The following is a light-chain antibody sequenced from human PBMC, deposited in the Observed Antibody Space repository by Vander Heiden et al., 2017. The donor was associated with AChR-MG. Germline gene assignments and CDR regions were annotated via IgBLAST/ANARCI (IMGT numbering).Light chain of an antibody. CDR3: QQYSNWPPLT. V-gene: IGKV3-11*01. CDR2: DAS. CDR1: QSVSSY. J-gene: IGKJ4*01. Sequence: ASTKSPAPLSLAPGKRATLSCRASQSVSSYLAWYQQKPGQAPRLLIYDASNRATGIPARFSGSGSGTDFTLTISSLEPEDFAVYYCQQYSNWPPLTFGGGTRLEIK.